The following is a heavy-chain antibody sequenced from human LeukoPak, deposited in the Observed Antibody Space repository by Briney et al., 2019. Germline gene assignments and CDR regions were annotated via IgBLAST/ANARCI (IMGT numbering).Heavy chain of an antibody. J-gene: IGHJ4*02. V-gene: IGHV4-61*08. CDR1: GGSVSSGGYY. CDR3: ARTDYLSPLYY. CDR2: ISYSGST. Sequence: PSETLSFTCTVSGGSVSSGGYYWSWIRQPPGKGLEYIGYISYSGSTKYNPSLKSRVTISVDTSKNQFSLKLRSVTAADTAVYYCARTDYLSPLYYWGQGTLVTVSS. D-gene: IGHD4/OR15-4a*01.